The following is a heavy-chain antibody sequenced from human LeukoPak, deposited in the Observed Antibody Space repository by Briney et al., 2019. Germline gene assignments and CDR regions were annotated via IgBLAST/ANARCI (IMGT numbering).Heavy chain of an antibody. CDR3: ARQGARSTPIITMVRGEFDY. D-gene: IGHD3-10*01. CDR2: INHSGST. V-gene: IGHV4-34*01. CDR1: GGSFSGYF. Sequence: SETLSLTCAVYGGSFSGYFWSWIRQPPGKGLEWIGEINHSGSTNYNPSLKSRVTISVDTSKNQFSLKLSSVTAADTAVYYCARQGARSTPIITMVRGEFDYWGQGTLVTVSS. J-gene: IGHJ4*02.